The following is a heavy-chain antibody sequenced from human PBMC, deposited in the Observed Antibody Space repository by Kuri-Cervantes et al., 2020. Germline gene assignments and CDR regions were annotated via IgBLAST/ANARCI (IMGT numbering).Heavy chain of an antibody. CDR3: AKEGGSGWYLSYYYYGMDV. D-gene: IGHD6-19*01. V-gene: IGHV3-30*18. CDR2: ISYDGSNK. J-gene: IGHJ6*02. Sequence: GGSLRPSCAASGFTFSSYGMHWVRQAPGKGLEWVAVISYDGSNKYYADSVKGRFTISRDNSKNTPYLQMNSLRAEDTAVYYCAKEGGSGWYLSYYYYGMDVWGQGTTVTVSS. CDR1: GFTFSSYG.